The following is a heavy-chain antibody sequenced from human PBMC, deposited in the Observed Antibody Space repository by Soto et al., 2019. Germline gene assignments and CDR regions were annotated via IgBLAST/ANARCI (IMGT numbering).Heavy chain of an antibody. CDR2: INHSGST. J-gene: IGHJ4*02. D-gene: IGHD3-16*01. CDR1: GGSFSGYY. V-gene: IGHV4-34*01. CDR3: ARVGLAYRRDY. Sequence: QVQLQQWGAGLLKPSETLSLTCAVYGGSFSGYYWSWIRQPPGKGLEWSGEINHSGSTNYNSSLKSRITISLDTSKNQFSLKLSSVTAADTAVYYCARVGLAYRRDYWGQGTLVTVSS.